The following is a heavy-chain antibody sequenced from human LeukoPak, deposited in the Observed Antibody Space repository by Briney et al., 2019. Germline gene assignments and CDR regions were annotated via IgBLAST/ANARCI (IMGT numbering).Heavy chain of an antibody. CDR1: GGSISSYY. V-gene: IGHV4-59*12. CDR2: IYYNGST. CDR3: ARVTGGYVFY. D-gene: IGHD5-12*01. J-gene: IGHJ4*02. Sequence: SETLSLTCTVSGGSISSYYWSWIRQPPGKGLEWIGNIYYNGSTNYNPSLKSRVTISVDTSKNQFSLKLSSVTAADTAVYYCARVTGGYVFYWGQGTLVTVSS.